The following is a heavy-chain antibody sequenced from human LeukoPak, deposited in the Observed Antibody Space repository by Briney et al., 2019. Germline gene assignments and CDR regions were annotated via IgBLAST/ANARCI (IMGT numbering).Heavy chain of an antibody. CDR3: ARDDSWLVERWEDY. V-gene: IGHV3-11*04. D-gene: IGHD1-1*01. CDR2: ISSSGSTI. Sequence: PGRSLRLSCAASGFTFSDYYMSWIRQAPGKGLEWVSYISSSGSTIYYADSVTGPFPISRDNTKNSLYLHMNTLRAEDTAVYYCARDDSWLVERWEDYWGEGTLVTVS. J-gene: IGHJ4*02. CDR1: GFTFSDYY.